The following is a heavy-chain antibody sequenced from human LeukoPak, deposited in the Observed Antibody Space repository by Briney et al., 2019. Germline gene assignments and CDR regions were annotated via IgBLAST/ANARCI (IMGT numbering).Heavy chain of an antibody. J-gene: IGHJ3*02. V-gene: IGHV4-34*01. D-gene: IGHD3-10*01. Sequence: PSETLSLTCAVYGGSFSGYYWSWIRQPPGKGLEWIGEINHSGSTNYNPSLKSRVTISVDTSKNQFSLKLGSVTAADTAVYYCARHIGDDAFDIWGQGTMVTVSS. CDR1: GGSFSGYY. CDR2: INHSGST. CDR3: ARHIGDDAFDI.